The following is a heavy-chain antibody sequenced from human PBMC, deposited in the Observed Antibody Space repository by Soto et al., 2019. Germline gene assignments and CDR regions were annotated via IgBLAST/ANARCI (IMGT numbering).Heavy chain of an antibody. CDR2: ISSSSSTI. D-gene: IGHD3-22*01. CDR1: GFTFSSYS. Sequence: GGSLRLSCAASGFTFSSYSMNWVRQAPGKGLEWVSYISSSSSTIYYADSVKGRFTISRDNAKNSLYLQMNSLKTEDSGIYYFTTDSYSTMIVVRFDYWGHGTLVTVSS. CDR3: TTDSYSTMIVVRFDY. J-gene: IGHJ4*01. V-gene: IGHV3-48*01.